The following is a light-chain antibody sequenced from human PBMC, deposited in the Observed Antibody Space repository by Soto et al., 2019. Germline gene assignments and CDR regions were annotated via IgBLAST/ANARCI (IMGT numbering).Light chain of an antibody. CDR2: APA. J-gene: IGKJ2*01. CDR1: QSIDSF. CDR3: QQTYNAPFT. V-gene: IGKV1-39*01. Sequence: DIQLTQSPSSLSACVGDKVTITCRASQSIDSFLIWYQQKPGIAPKVLIYAPASLQSGVPSRFSGSGSGTDFTLTINSLQPEDFATYYCQQTYNAPFTFGQGTKLDI.